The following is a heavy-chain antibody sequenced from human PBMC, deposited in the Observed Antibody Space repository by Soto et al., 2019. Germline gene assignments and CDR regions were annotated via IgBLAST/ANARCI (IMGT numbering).Heavy chain of an antibody. J-gene: IGHJ6*02. CDR2: IRSKAYGGTT. CDR3: TRDYSSSWYSAGMDV. CDR1: GCTFGDYA. Sequence: GGSLRRSGAAGGCTFGDYAMSCVRQAPGKGLEWVGFIRSKAYGGTTEYAASVKGRFTISRDESKSIAYLQMNSLKTEDTAVYYCTRDYSSSWYSAGMDVWGQGTTVTVSS. V-gene: IGHV3-49*04. D-gene: IGHD6-13*01.